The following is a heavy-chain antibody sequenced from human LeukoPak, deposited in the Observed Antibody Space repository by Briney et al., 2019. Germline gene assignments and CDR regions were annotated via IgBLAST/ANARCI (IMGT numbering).Heavy chain of an antibody. J-gene: IGHJ4*02. V-gene: IGHV3-48*02. D-gene: IGHD3-10*01. CDR3: ARDRKDYYGSGFDY. Sequence: GSLRLSCAASGFTFSSYSMNWVRQAPGKGLEWVSCITSSSSTIYYADSVKGRFTISRDNAKNSLYLQMNSLRDEDTAVYYCARDRKDYYGSGFDYWGQGTLVTVSS. CDR2: ITSSSSTI. CDR1: GFTFSSYS.